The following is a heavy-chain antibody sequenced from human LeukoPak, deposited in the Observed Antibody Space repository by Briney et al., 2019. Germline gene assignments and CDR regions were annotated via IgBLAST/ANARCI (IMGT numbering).Heavy chain of an antibody. V-gene: IGHV1-8*01. CDR3: ARSHDILTGYGMDV. D-gene: IGHD3-9*01. CDR2: MNPNSGDT. Sequence: ASVKVSCKASGYTFTSYDINWVRQATGQGLEWMGWMNPNSGDTGYAQKFQGRVTMTRNTSISTAYMELSSLRSEDTAVYYCARSHDILTGYGMDVWGQGTTVTVSS. J-gene: IGHJ6*02. CDR1: GYTFTSYD.